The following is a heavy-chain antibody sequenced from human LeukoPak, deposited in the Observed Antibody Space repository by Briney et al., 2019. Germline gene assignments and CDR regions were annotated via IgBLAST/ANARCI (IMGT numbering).Heavy chain of an antibody. CDR1: GFTFSSYG. D-gene: IGHD3-22*01. V-gene: IGHV3-30*02. CDR3: ARGDYYDSSGPRFDP. CDR2: IRYDGSNK. Sequence: PGGPLRLSCAASGFTFSSYGMHWVRQAPGKGLEWVAFIRYDGSNKYYADSVKGRFTISRDNSKNTLYLQMNSLRAEDTAVYYCARGDYYDSSGPRFDPWGQGTLVTVSS. J-gene: IGHJ5*02.